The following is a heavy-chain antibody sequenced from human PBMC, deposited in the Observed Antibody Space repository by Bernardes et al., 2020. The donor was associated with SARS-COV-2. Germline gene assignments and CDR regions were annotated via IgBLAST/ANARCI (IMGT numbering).Heavy chain of an antibody. CDR1: GGSFSGYY. J-gene: IGHJ6*02. D-gene: IGHD6-19*01. V-gene: IGHV4-34*01. CDR3: ARIRIAVAGIPYYYYGMDV. Sequence: ETLSLTCAVYGGSFSGYYWSWIRQPPGKGLEWIGEINHSGSTNYNPSLKSRVTISVDTSKNQFPLKLSSVTAADTAVYYCARIRIAVAGIPYYYYGMDVWGQGTTVTVSS. CDR2: INHSGST.